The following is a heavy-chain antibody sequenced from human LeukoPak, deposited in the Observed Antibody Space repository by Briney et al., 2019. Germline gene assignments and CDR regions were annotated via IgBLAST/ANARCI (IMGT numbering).Heavy chain of an antibody. V-gene: IGHV3-48*01. CDR3: ARDQDILTGEYFDY. J-gene: IGHJ4*02. Sequence: PGESLRLSCAASGLTFSSYSMNWVRQPPGKGLEWVSYISSSSSTIYYADSVKGRFTISRDNAKNSLYLQMNSLRAEDTAVYYCARDQDILTGEYFDYWGQGTLVTVSS. CDR2: ISSSSSTI. D-gene: IGHD3-9*01. CDR1: GLTFSSYS.